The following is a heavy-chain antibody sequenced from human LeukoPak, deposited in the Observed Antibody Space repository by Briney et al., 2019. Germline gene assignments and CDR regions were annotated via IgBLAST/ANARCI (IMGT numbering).Heavy chain of an antibody. J-gene: IGHJ4*02. CDR3: ARATQGYFDY. Sequence: PGGSLRLFCAASGFSFSSYWMSWVRQAPGKGLEWVAHIKQDGREKHYVDSVKGRFTISRDNAKNSLYLEMNSLRVEDTAVYYCARATQGYFDYWGQGALVTVSS. V-gene: IGHV3-7*04. CDR1: GFSFSSYW. CDR2: IKQDGREK.